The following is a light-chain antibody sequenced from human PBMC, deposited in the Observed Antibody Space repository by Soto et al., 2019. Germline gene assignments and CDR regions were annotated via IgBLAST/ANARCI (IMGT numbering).Light chain of an antibody. Sequence: QSVLTQSASVSGSPGQSITISCTGTSSDIGGYNYVSWYQQHPDKAPKLMSFEVSNRPSGVSNRFSGSKSGNTASLTISGLLPEDEADYYCSSYTTSSTVAFGGGTKLTVL. V-gene: IGLV2-14*01. J-gene: IGLJ2*01. CDR2: EVS. CDR1: SSDIGGYNY. CDR3: SSYTTSSTVA.